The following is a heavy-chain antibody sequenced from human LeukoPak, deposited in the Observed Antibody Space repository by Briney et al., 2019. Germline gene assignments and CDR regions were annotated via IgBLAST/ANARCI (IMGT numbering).Heavy chain of an antibody. V-gene: IGHV1-2*02. CDR2: INPNSGGT. Sequence: ASVKVSCKAPGYTFTGYYMHWVRQAPGQGLEWMGWINPNSGGTNYAQKFQGRVTMTRDTSISTAYMELSRLRSEDTAVYYCARDSGQWELPYYFDYWGQGTLVTVSS. D-gene: IGHD1-26*01. CDR1: GYTFTGYY. J-gene: IGHJ4*02. CDR3: ARDSGQWELPYYFDY.